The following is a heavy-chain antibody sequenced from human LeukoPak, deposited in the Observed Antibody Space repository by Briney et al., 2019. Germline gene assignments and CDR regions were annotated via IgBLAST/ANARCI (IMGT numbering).Heavy chain of an antibody. J-gene: IGHJ4*02. D-gene: IGHD1-26*01. CDR2: IIPILGIA. Sequence: SVKVSCKASGGTFSSYAISWVRQAPGQGLEWMGRIIPILGIANYVQKFQGRVTITADKSTSTAYMELSSLRSEDTAVYYCARDRVGAHYFDYWGQGTLVTVSS. CDR1: GGTFSSYA. V-gene: IGHV1-69*04. CDR3: ARDRVGAHYFDY.